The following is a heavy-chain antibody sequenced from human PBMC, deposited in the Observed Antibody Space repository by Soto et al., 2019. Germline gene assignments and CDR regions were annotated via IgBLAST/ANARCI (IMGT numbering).Heavy chain of an antibody. D-gene: IGHD3-10*01. V-gene: IGHV3-30*18. CDR1: GFTFSSFG. Sequence: QVQLVESGGGVVQPGTSLRLSCAASGFTFSSFGMHWVRQAPGKGLEWVAVMSYDGSNKYYADSVKGRFTISRDNSKNTVFLQMNNLRAEDTAVYFCAKGILWFGELSLEFGDHCGMDVWGPGTAVTVSS. J-gene: IGHJ6*02. CDR2: MSYDGSNK. CDR3: AKGILWFGELSLEFGDHCGMDV.